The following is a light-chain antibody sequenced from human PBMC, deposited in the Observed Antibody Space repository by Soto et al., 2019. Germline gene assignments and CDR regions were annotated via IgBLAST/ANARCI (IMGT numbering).Light chain of an antibody. V-gene: IGLV2-14*01. Sequence: QSVLTQPASVSGSPGQSLTISGTGTSIDIAPYNYVSWYQQHPGKAPKLIIYEVSYRPSGISNRFSGSKSGNTASLTISGLQAEDEADYYCSSYTSSTNYVLGTGTKVTVL. J-gene: IGLJ1*01. CDR3: SSYTSSTNYV. CDR1: SIDIAPYNY. CDR2: EVS.